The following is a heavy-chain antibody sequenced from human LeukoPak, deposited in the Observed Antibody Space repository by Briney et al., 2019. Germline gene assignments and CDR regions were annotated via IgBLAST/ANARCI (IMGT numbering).Heavy chain of an antibody. CDR2: ISSSSSYI. J-gene: IGHJ3*02. CDR3: ARDPGYCSGGSCYYAFDI. D-gene: IGHD2-15*01. V-gene: IGHV3-21*01. CDR1: GFTLSSYS. Sequence: GGSLRLSCAASGFTLSSYSMNWVRQAPGKGLEWVSSISSSSSYIYYADSVKGRFTISRDNAKNSLYLQMNSLRAEDTAVYYCARDPGYCSGGSCYYAFDIWGQGTMVTVSS.